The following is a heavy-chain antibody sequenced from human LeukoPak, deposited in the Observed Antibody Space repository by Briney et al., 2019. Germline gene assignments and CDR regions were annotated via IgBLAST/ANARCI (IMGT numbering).Heavy chain of an antibody. Sequence: PGGSLRLSCAASGFTFSGYAMSWVRQPPGKGLEWVSAISGSGGHTYYADSVKGRFTISRDNSKDTLYLQMNSLRAEDTAVYYCAKGGRGNYGFDYWGQGTLVTVSS. V-gene: IGHV3-23*01. J-gene: IGHJ4*02. D-gene: IGHD3-10*01. CDR2: ISGSGGHT. CDR3: AKGGRGNYGFDY. CDR1: GFTFSGYA.